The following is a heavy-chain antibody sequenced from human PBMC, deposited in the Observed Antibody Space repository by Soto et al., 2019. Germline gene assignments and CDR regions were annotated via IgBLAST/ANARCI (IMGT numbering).Heavy chain of an antibody. Sequence: SETLSLTCAVSRGSNSSYQWTWIRQPPGKELEWIGYIDYIGSTNYNPSHKSRATISVATHKKPSSMQLSTVSAADTAVYYCARGVIASGVTCGRDGWGQGTRVTLS. CDR3: ARGVIASGVTCGRDG. CDR1: RGSNSSYQ. D-gene: IGHD3-3*01. V-gene: IGHV4-59*01. CDR2: IDYIGST. J-gene: IGHJ6*02.